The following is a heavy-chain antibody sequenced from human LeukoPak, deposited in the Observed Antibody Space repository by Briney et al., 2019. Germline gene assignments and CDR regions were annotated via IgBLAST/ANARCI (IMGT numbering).Heavy chain of an antibody. Sequence: SGGSLRLSCAASGFTFGSYAMNWVRQAPGKGLEWVSVISSSGGTTYYSDSVKGRFIISRDNSKNTLYLQMNSLRAEDTAVYYCAKAGIAVPATPEYCGQGTQVTVSS. CDR1: GFTFGSYA. V-gene: IGHV3-23*01. CDR2: ISSSGGTT. CDR3: AKAGIAVPATPEY. D-gene: IGHD6-19*01. J-gene: IGHJ4*02.